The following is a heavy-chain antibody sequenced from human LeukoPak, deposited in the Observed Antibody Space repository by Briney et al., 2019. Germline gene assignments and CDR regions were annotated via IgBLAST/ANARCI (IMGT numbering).Heavy chain of an antibody. D-gene: IGHD4-17*01. CDR1: GGSISYYY. CDR3: AREDPQTTVPEGMDV. Sequence: ASETLSLTCTVSGGSISYYYWSWIRQSPGKGLEWIGYIYYSGTTNYNPSLKSRVTISVDTSKNQFSLQLRSVTAADTAVYYCAREDPQTTVPEGMDVWGQGTTVTVSS. J-gene: IGHJ6*02. CDR2: IYYSGTT. V-gene: IGHV4-59*01.